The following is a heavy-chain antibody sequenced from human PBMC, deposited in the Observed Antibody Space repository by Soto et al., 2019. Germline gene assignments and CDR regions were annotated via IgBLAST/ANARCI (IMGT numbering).Heavy chain of an antibody. D-gene: IGHD2-15*01. V-gene: IGHV4-34*01. Sequence: SETLSLTCAVYGGSFSGYYWSWIRQPPGKGLEWIGEINHSGSTNYNPSLKSRVTISVDTSKNQFSLKLSSVTAADTAVYYCARGVYYCSGGSCYDFDYWGQGTLVTVSS. CDR2: INHSGST. J-gene: IGHJ4*02. CDR1: GGSFSGYY. CDR3: ARGVYYCSGGSCYDFDY.